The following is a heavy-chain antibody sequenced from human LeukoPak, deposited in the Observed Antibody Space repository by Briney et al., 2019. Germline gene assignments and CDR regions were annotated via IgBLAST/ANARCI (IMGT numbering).Heavy chain of an antibody. Sequence: PGGSLRLSCAASGFTFSGSAMHWVRQASGKGLEWVGRIRSKANSYATAYAASVKGRFTISRDDSKNTAYLQMNSLKTEDTAVYYCTRHRPEYYYDSSGYTSHRYFDYWGQGTLVTVSS. CDR2: IRSKANSYAT. D-gene: IGHD3-22*01. V-gene: IGHV3-73*01. CDR3: TRHRPEYYYDSSGYTSHRYFDY. J-gene: IGHJ4*02. CDR1: GFTFSGSA.